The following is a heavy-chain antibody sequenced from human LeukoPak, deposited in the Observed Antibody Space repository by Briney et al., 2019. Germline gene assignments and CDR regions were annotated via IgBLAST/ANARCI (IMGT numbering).Heavy chain of an antibody. D-gene: IGHD4-17*01. V-gene: IGHV4-31*03. CDR2: IYYSGST. CDR1: GVSISSGGYY. CDR3: ASLYGDYVNPFDY. J-gene: IGHJ4*02. Sequence: SETLSLTCTVSGVSISSGGYYWSWIRQHPGKGLEWIGYIYYSGSTYYNPSLKSRVTISVDTSKNQFSLKLSSVTAADTAVYCCASLYGDYVNPFDYWGQGTLVTVSS.